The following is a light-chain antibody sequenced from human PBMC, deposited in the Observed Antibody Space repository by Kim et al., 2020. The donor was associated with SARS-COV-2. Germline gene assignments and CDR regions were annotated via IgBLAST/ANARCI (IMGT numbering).Light chain of an antibody. CDR1: NIGSKN. Sequence: SYELTQPLSVSVALGQTARITCGGNNIGSKNVHWYQQKPGQAPVLVIYRDTNRPSGIPERFSGSNSGNTATLTISRAQDGDEADFYCQVWDSSGVFGGGTKLTVL. CDR3: QVWDSSGV. V-gene: IGLV3-9*01. J-gene: IGLJ3*02. CDR2: RDT.